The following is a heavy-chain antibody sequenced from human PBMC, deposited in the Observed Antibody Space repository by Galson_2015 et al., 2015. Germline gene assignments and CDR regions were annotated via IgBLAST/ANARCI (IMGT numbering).Heavy chain of an antibody. CDR3: ARFHAETATLD. CDR1: GGSFSGYY. J-gene: IGHJ4*02. D-gene: IGHD5-24*01. V-gene: IGHV4-34*01. CDR2: MRPWGGT. Sequence: TLSLTCAVHGGSFSGYYCSWIRQPPGKALEWIGEMRPWGGTNYNPSLKSRVTISLDTSKRQFSLKVNSVTAADTAVYYCARFHAETATLDWGQGTLVTVSS.